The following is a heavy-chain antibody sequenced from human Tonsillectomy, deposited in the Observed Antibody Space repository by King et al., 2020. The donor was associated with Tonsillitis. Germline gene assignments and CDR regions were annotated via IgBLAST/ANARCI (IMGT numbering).Heavy chain of an antibody. V-gene: IGHV3-15*01. CDR1: GLTLSNAW. Sequence: VQLVESGGGLVKPGGSLRLSCAASGLTLSNAWMSWVRQAPGKGLEWVGRIKRKSDGGTTDYAAPVKGRFTISRDDSKNTLYLQMNSLKTEDTAVYYCATVGSSGGYWGQGTLVTVSS. CDR2: IKRKSDGGTT. CDR3: ATVGSSGGY. D-gene: IGHD6-19*01. J-gene: IGHJ4*02.